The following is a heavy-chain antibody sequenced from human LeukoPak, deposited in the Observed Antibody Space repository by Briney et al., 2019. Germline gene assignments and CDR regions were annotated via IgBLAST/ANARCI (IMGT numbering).Heavy chain of an antibody. CDR1: SYSISSGFY. J-gene: IGHJ4*02. Sequence: SETLSLTCAVSSYSISSGFYWGWIRQPPGKGLEWIGSIYYSGTTYYNPSLKSRVTISVDTSKNQFSLKLSPVTAADTAVCYCARARGGTYADFDYWGQGTLVTVSS. V-gene: IGHV4-38-2*01. CDR2: IYYSGTT. D-gene: IGHD1-26*01. CDR3: ARARGGTYADFDY.